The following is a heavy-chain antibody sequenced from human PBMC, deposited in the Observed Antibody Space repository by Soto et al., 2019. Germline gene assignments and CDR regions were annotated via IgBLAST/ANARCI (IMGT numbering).Heavy chain of an antibody. CDR1: GGTLSNYA. Sequence: QVQLVQSGAEVKKPGFSVKVSCKASGGTLSNYAISWVRQAPGQGLEWMGGIIPIFDTANYAQKFQGRVTISADESTSTAYMELSSLTSDDTAVYYCARNFRSGGINWYYFDNWGQGTPVTVSS. CDR3: ARNFRSGGINWYYFDN. V-gene: IGHV1-69*01. J-gene: IGHJ4*02. D-gene: IGHD3-10*01. CDR2: IIPIFDTA.